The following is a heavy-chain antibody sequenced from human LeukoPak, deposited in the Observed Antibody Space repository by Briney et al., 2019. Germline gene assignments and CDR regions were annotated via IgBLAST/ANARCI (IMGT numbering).Heavy chain of an antibody. Sequence: SETLSLTCAVYGGSFSGYYWSRIRQPPGKGLEWIGEINHSGSTNYNPSLKSRVTISVDTSKNQFSLKLSSVTAADTAVYYCARASRKSTMIVVVSNGWFDPWGQGTLVTVSS. CDR1: GGSFSGYY. J-gene: IGHJ5*02. V-gene: IGHV4-34*01. D-gene: IGHD3-22*01. CDR3: ARASRKSTMIVVVSNGWFDP. CDR2: INHSGST.